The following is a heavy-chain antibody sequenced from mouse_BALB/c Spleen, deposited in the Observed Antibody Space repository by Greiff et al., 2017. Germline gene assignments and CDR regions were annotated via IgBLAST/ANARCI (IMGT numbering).Heavy chain of an antibody. CDR1: GYSITSGYY. V-gene: IGHV3-6*02. J-gene: IGHJ1*01. Sequence: EVQLQESGPGLVKPSQSLSLTCSVTGYSITSGYYWNWIRQFPGNKLEWMGYISYDGSNNYNPSLKNRISITRDTSKNQFFLKLNSVTTEDTATYYCARESGDGFDVWGAGTTVTVSS. CDR2: ISYDGSN. D-gene: IGHD1-3*01. CDR3: ARESGDGFDV.